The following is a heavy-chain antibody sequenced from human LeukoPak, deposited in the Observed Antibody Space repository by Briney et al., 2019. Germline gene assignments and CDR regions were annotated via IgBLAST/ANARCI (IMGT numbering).Heavy chain of an antibody. Sequence: GGSLRLSCAGSGFTFSSYSMNWVRQAPGKGLEWVSCISSSSSYIYYADSVKGRFTISRDNAKNSLYLQMNSLRAEDTAVYYCATSPVYSYGHPYYFDYWGQGTLVTVSS. V-gene: IGHV3-21*01. D-gene: IGHD5-18*01. CDR2: ISSSSSYI. J-gene: IGHJ4*02. CDR1: GFTFSSYS. CDR3: ATSPVYSYGHPYYFDY.